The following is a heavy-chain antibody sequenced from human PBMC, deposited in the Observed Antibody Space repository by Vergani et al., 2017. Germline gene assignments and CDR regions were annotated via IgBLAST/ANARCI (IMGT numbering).Heavy chain of an antibody. CDR1: GGTFSSYA. V-gene: IGHV1-69*01. CDR2: IIPIFGTA. D-gene: IGHD7-27*01. Sequence: QVQLVQSGAEVKKPGSSVKVSCKASGGTFSSYAISWVRQAPGQGLEWMGGIIPIFGTANYAQKFQGRVTITADESTSTAYMELRSLRSDDTAVYYCARWGGDLTGDAFDIWGQGTMVTVSS. CDR3: ARWGGDLTGDAFDI. J-gene: IGHJ3*02.